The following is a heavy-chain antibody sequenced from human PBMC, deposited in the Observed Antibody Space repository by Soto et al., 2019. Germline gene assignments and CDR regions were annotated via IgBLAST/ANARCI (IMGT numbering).Heavy chain of an antibody. Sequence: QVQLVQSEAEVKKPGASVKVSCKASGYTFITYAMHWVRQAPGQRLEWMGWINAGNGNTKYSQKFQGRVSITRDTSASTAYMELRSLRSEDTAVYYCARGIIVGGWYPYYFDYWGQGTLVTVSS. V-gene: IGHV1-3*01. CDR2: INAGNGNT. CDR3: ARGIIVGGWYPYYFDY. CDR1: GYTFITYA. J-gene: IGHJ4*02. D-gene: IGHD6-19*01.